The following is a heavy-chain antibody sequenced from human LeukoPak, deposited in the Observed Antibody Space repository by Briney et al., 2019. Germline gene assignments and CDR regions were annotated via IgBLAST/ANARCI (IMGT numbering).Heavy chain of an antibody. CDR3: ALPGGYDYWAYNY. CDR1: GFTFSSYG. V-gene: IGHV3-30*03. J-gene: IGHJ4*02. Sequence: GGSLRLSCAASGFTFSSYGIHWVRQAPGKGLEWVAVISYDGSNKYYADSVKGRFTISRDNSKNTLYLQMNSLRAEDTAVYYCALPGGYDYWAYNYWGQGTLVTVSS. CDR2: ISYDGSNK. D-gene: IGHD5-12*01.